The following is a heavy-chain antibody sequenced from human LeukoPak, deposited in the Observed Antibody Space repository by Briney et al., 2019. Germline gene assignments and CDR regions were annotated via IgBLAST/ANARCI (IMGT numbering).Heavy chain of an antibody. J-gene: IGHJ4*02. D-gene: IGHD2-2*01. CDR3: TTVPLGYCSSSSCYSYFDH. CDR2: IKRTSDGGTT. Sequence: GGSLRLSCAASGFTFSSYAMHWVRQAPGKGLEWVGRIKRTSDGGTTDYAAPVKGRFSISRDDSKNTLYLHMNSLKTEDTAVYYCTTVPLGYCSSSSCYSYFDHWGQGTLVTVSS. CDR1: GFTFSSYA. V-gene: IGHV3-15*01.